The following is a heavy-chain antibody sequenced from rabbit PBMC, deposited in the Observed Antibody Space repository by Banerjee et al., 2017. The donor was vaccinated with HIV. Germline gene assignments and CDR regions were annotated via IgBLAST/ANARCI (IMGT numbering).Heavy chain of an antibody. Sequence: QSLEESGGDLVKPGASLTLTCTASGFSFSSSYYMCWVRQAPGKGLEWIACIDAGSSSGSTYYASWAKGRFTISKTSSTTVTLQMTSLTAADTATHFCANYGGYGGYAYAGLDLWGPGTLVTV. J-gene: IGHJ3*01. CDR3: ANYGGYGGYAYAGLDL. CDR2: IDAGSSSGST. D-gene: IGHD6-1*01. CDR1: GFSFSSSYY. V-gene: IGHV1S40*01.